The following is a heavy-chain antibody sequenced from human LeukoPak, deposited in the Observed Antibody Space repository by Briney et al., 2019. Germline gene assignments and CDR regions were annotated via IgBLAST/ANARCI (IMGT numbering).Heavy chain of an antibody. Sequence: GASVKVSCKASGYTFTSYYMHWVRQAPGQGLEWMGIINPSGGSTSYAQKFQGRLTMTRDTSTSTVYMELSSLRSEDTAVYYCARTNRDSSGYYTYWYFDLWGRGTLVTVSS. CDR2: INPSGGST. CDR1: GYTFTSYY. J-gene: IGHJ2*01. V-gene: IGHV1-46*01. CDR3: ARTNRDSSGYYTYWYFDL. D-gene: IGHD3-22*01.